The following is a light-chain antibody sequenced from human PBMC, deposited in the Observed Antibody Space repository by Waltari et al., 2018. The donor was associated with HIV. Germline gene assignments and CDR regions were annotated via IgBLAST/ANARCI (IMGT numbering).Light chain of an antibody. Sequence: SYELTQPPSVSVSPGQTARITCSGDILPKQYAYWYQQKPGQAPVVVIYKDSERPSGIPERFSGSNAGNTATLTISGTQAMDEADYYCQAWDSSHVVFGGGTKLTVL. V-gene: IGLV3-1*01. CDR1: ILPKQY. CDR2: KDS. J-gene: IGLJ2*01. CDR3: QAWDSSHVV.